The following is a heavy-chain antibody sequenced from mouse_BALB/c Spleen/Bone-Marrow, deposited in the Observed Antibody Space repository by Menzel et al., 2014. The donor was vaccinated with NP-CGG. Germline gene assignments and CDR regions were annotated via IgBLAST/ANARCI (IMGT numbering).Heavy chain of an antibody. D-gene: IGHD1-1*01. CDR3: ARGSYYEGAMDY. J-gene: IGHJ4*01. V-gene: IGHV2-9*02. CDR2: IWAGGST. CDR1: GFSLTSYG. Sequence: VNLVESGPGLVSPSQSLSITCTVSGFSLTSYGLHWVRQPPGKVLEWLGVIWAGGSTNYNSALMSRLSISKDNSKSQVFLKMNSLQTDDTAMYYCARGSYYEGAMDYWGQGTSVTVSS.